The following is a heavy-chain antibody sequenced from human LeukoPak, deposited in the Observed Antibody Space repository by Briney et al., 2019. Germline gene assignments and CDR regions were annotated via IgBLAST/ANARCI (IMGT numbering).Heavy chain of an antibody. D-gene: IGHD6-19*01. V-gene: IGHV3-23*01. CDR2: ISGSGGST. J-gene: IGHJ4*02. CDR1: GFTFSSYG. Sequence: GGTLRLSCAASGFTFSSYGMSWVRQAPGKGLEWVSAISGSGGSTYYADSVKGRFTISRDNSKNTLYLQMNSLRAEDTAVYYCAKCIAVAALFDYWGQGTLVTVSS. CDR3: AKCIAVAALFDY.